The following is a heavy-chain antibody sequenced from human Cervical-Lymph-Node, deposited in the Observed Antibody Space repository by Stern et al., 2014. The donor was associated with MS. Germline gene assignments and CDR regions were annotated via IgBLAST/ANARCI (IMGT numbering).Heavy chain of an antibody. Sequence: QVQLVQSGAEVKQPGSSVKVSCKASGDTFSSYAINWVRQVPGQGLEWMVGITPVFGTTNYAQKFQGRVTITADKSTNTAYMELMTLRSEDTAVYYCARGGGLVGYFDYWGQGTLVSVSS. V-gene: IGHV1-69*06. D-gene: IGHD1-26*01. CDR3: ARGGGLVGYFDY. CDR2: ITPVFGTT. CDR1: GDTFSSYA. J-gene: IGHJ4*02.